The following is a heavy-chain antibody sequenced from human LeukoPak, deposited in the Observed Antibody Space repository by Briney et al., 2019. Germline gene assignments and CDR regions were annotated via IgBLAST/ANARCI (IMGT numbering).Heavy chain of an antibody. V-gene: IGHV4-39*01. D-gene: IGHD1-26*01. J-gene: IGHJ2*01. CDR1: GGSISTSSYY. CDR2: VSYSGST. CDR3: ARQRGSYFRGWFFDL. Sequence: PSETLSLTCTVSGGSISTSSYYWGWIRQPPGKGLEWIGSVSYSGSTYYNPSLRGRVTISVDTSKNQFSLKLSSVTAADTAVFYCARQRGSYFRGWFFDLWGRGTLVTVSS.